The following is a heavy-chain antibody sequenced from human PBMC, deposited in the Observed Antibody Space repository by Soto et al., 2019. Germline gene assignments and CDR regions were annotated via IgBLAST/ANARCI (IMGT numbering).Heavy chain of an antibody. J-gene: IGHJ4*02. CDR2: ISGSGGST. CDR1: GFTFSSYA. CDR3: AKRGITIFGVVVNHLDY. D-gene: IGHD3-3*01. V-gene: IGHV3-23*01. Sequence: AGSLSLSCAASGFTFSSYAMSWVRQAPGKGLEWVSAISGSGGSTYYADSVKGRFTISRDNSKNTLYLQMNSLRAEDTAVYYCAKRGITIFGVVVNHLDYCGEGTLVTVSS.